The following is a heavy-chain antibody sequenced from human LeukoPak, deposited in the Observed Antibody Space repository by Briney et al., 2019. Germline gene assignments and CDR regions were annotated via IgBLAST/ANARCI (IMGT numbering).Heavy chain of an antibody. V-gene: IGHV3-48*04. Sequence: GGSLRLSCAASGFTFSSYSMNWVRQAPGKGLEWVSYISSSSSTIYYADSVKGRFTISRDNAKNSLYLQMNSLRAEDTAVYYCARDSIVGATSYFQHWGQGTLVTVSS. CDR3: ARDSIVGATSYFQH. CDR1: GFTFSSYS. D-gene: IGHD1-26*01. J-gene: IGHJ1*01. CDR2: ISSSSSTI.